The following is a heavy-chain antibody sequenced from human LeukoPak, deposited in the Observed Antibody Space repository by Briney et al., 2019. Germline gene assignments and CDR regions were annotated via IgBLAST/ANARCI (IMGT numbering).Heavy chain of an antibody. D-gene: IGHD5-18*01. J-gene: IGHJ4*02. CDR3: ARAPGYSYGAREDYYFAY. CDR1: GGSLSIGDYY. V-gene: IGHV4-31*03. Sequence: SQTLSLTCTVSGGSLSIGDYYWSWIPQHPGKDLEWNGYIYYSGSTYYNASRKSRINISVDTSKNQFSLKLRSVTAEDTAVYYCARAPGYSYGAREDYYFAYWGQGTLVAVSS. CDR2: IYYSGST.